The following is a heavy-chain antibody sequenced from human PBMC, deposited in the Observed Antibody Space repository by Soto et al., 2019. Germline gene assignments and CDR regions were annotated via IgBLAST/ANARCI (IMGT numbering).Heavy chain of an antibody. CDR3: ARSRIVVVPAAIYWFDP. J-gene: IGHJ5*02. D-gene: IGHD2-2*01. Sequence: PSETLSLTCAVYGGSFSGYYWSWIRQPPGKGLEWIGEINHSGSTNYNPSLKSRVTISVDTSKNQFSLKLSSVTAADTAVYYCARSRIVVVPAAIYWFDPWGQGTLVTVSS. V-gene: IGHV4-34*01. CDR1: GGSFSGYY. CDR2: INHSGST.